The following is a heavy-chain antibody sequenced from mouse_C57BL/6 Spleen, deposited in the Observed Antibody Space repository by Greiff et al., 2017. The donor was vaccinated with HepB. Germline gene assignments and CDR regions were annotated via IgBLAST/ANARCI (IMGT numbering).Heavy chain of an antibody. CDR1: GYTFTSYW. D-gene: IGHD2-14*01. J-gene: IGHJ4*01. V-gene: IGHV1-55*01. CDR2: IYPGSGST. Sequence: VKLQESGAELVKPGASVKMSCKASGYTFTSYWITWVKQRPGQGLEWIGDIYPGSGSTNYNEKFKSKATLTVDTSSSTAYMQLSSLTSEDSAVYYCARDRRAMDYWGQGTSVTVSS. CDR3: ARDRRAMDY.